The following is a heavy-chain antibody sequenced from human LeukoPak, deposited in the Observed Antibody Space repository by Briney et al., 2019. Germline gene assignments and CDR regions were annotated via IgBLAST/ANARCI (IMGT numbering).Heavy chain of an antibody. CDR2: IYYSGST. Sequence: SETLSLTCTVSVGSISSYYWSWIRQPPGKGLEWIGYIYYSGSTNYNPSLKSRVTISVDTSKNQFSLKLSSVTAADTAVYYCARDQAGTFDYWGQGTLVTVSS. J-gene: IGHJ4*02. V-gene: IGHV4-59*01. CDR1: VGSISSYY. D-gene: IGHD6-19*01. CDR3: ARDQAGTFDY.